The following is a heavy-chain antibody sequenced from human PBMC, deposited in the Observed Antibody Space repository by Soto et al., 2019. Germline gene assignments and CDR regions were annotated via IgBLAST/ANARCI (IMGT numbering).Heavy chain of an antibody. J-gene: IGHJ5*02. V-gene: IGHV1-18*01. D-gene: IGHD5-12*01. Sequence: QVQLVQSGGEVKKPGASVTVSCKASGYTFINYHITWVRQAPGQGLEWMAWINTYNGMTDYAQRVQGRVTMTRDTSTSTAYMELRNLGSDDTAVYFCAKSPRGEMATAWGQGTLVTVSS. CDR3: AKSPRGEMATA. CDR2: INTYNGMT. CDR1: GYTFINYH.